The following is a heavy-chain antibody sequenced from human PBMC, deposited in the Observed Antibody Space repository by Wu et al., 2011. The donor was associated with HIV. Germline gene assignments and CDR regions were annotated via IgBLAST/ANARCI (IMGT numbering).Heavy chain of an antibody. CDR3: ARTQGVGATLYYYYMDV. CDR1: GGTFSSYS. D-gene: IGHD1-26*01. Sequence: QVQLVQSGAEMKKPGSSVKVSCKASGGTFSSYSITWVRXAPGQGLEWMGRIIPISGTANYAQKFQDRFTITADDSTSTAYMELRSLRSDDTAVYYCARTQGVGATLYYYYMDVWGKGTTVTVSS. CDR2: IIPISGTA. V-gene: IGHV1-69*15. J-gene: IGHJ6*03.